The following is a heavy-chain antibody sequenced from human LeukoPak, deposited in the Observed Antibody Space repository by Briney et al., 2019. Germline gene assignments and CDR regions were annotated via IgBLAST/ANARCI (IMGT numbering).Heavy chain of an antibody. CDR3: ARSHTSGSDT. CDR2: ISAYNGNT. Sequence: ASVEVSCKASAYTFTSYGISWGRHRCGQGRVGMGWISAYNGNTNYAQKPQGRVTMTTDTSTSTAYMELRSLRSDGTAVYYCARSHTSGSDTWGQGTLVTVSS. J-gene: IGHJ5*02. V-gene: IGHV1-18*01. CDR1: AYTFTSYG. D-gene: IGHD3-22*01.